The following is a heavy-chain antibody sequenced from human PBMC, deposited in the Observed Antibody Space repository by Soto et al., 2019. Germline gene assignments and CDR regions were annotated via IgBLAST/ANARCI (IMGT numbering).Heavy chain of an antibody. J-gene: IGHJ4*02. CDR3: AREAIIVIAAPEYYFDY. CDR2: IYSGGYT. V-gene: IGHV3-66*01. D-gene: IGHD3-22*01. Sequence: EVQLVESGGDLVQRGGSLRLSCAASGFDVSNTDMSWVRQAPGKGLEWVSVIYSGGYTNYADSVKGRFIVSRDSPKNTLYLQMDSLRAEDTAVYYCAREAIIVIAAPEYYFDYWDQGTLVTVSS. CDR1: GFDVSNTD.